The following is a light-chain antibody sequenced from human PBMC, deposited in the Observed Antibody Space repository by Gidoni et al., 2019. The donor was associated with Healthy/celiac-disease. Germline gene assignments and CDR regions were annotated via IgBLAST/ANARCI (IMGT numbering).Light chain of an antibody. Sequence: DTVMTQSPATLSVSPGERATLSCRASQSVSRNLAWYQQKPGQAPRLLIYGASTRATGIPARFSGSGSGTEFTLTISSLQSEDFAVYYCQQYNNWLPLTFGGGTKVEIK. CDR1: QSVSRN. CDR2: GAS. V-gene: IGKV3-15*01. J-gene: IGKJ4*01. CDR3: QQYNNWLPLT.